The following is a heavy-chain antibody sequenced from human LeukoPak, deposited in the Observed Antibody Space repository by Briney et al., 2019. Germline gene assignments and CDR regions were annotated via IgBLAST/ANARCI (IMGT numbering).Heavy chain of an antibody. V-gene: IGHV3-30-3*01. CDR1: GFTFSSYA. CDR2: ISYDGSNK. D-gene: IGHD2-2*01. CDR3: ASPSRTGY. Sequence: GRSLRLSCAASGFTFSSYAMHWVRQAPSKGLEWVAVISYDGSNKYYADSVKGRFTISRDNSKNTLYLQMNSLRAEDTAVYYCASPSRTGYWGQGTLVTVSS. J-gene: IGHJ4*02.